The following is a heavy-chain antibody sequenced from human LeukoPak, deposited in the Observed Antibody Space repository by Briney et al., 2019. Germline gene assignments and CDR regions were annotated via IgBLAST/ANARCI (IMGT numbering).Heavy chain of an antibody. CDR1: GCIFTTFS. Sequence: ASVKVSCKASGCIFTTFSIHWVRQAPGQRLEWMGWINAGNGNTKYSQKFQDRVTITRDTSASTAYMEVSSLRSEDMAVYYCARGGYDFWSGSPHDYWGQGTLVTVSS. D-gene: IGHD3-3*01. V-gene: IGHV1-3*01. CDR2: INAGNGNT. CDR3: ARGGYDFWSGSPHDY. J-gene: IGHJ4*02.